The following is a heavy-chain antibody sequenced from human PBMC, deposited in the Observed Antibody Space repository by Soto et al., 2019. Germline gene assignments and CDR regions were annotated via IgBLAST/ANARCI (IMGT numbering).Heavy chain of an antibody. J-gene: IGHJ3*02. CDR3: ARDPVVARGGPGVNI. D-gene: IGHD3-22*01. V-gene: IGHV5-10-1*01. CDR2: IDPSDSYT. CDR1: GYSFTSYW. Sequence: GESLKISCKGSGYSFTSYWISWVRQMPGKGLEWMGRIDPSDSYTNYSPSFQGHVTISADKSISTAYLQWSSLKASDTAMYYCARDPVVARGGPGVNIWGQGTMVTVSS.